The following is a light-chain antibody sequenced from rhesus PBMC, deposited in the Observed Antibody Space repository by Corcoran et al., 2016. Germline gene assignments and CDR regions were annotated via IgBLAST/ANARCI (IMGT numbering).Light chain of an antibody. CDR1: TGEVTSGNY. CDR2: NTD. CDR3: LLYKGGDHV. Sequence: QAVVTPEPTLTVSPGGTDTLTCGSSTGEVTSGNYPHWFQQKPGQAPRGLIYNTDNKHSWTPARFSGSLAGGKGVLTLSGAHPEDVAEYYCLLYKGGDHVFGSGTKLTVL. J-gene: IGLJ6*01. V-gene: IGLV7-76*01.